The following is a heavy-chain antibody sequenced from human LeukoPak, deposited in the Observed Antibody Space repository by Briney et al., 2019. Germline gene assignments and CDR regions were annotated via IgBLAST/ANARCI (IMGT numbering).Heavy chain of an antibody. CDR2: IYYSGST. CDR1: GGSISSSSYY. J-gene: IGHJ4*02. D-gene: IGHD2-2*01. CDR3: ARAPRAYCSTTDSCFQDH. V-gene: IGHV4-39*01. Sequence: PSETLSLTCTVSGGSISSSSYYWGWIRQPPGKGLEWIGSIYYSGSTYYNPSLKSQVTISVDTSKNQFSLSLNSVTAADTAVYYCARAPRAYCSTTDSCFQDHWGQGILVTVSS.